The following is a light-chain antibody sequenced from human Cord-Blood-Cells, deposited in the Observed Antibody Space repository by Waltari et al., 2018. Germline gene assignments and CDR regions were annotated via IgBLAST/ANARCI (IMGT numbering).Light chain of an antibody. Sequence: EIVLTQSPGTLSLSPGERATLSCRASQSVSSSYLAWYQQKPGKAPRLLIYGASSRATGIPDRFSCSGSGTDFTLTISRLEPEDFAVYYCQQYGSSLLTFGGGTKVEIK. CDR3: QQYGSSLLT. J-gene: IGKJ4*01. V-gene: IGKV3-20*01. CDR2: GAS. CDR1: QSVSSSY.